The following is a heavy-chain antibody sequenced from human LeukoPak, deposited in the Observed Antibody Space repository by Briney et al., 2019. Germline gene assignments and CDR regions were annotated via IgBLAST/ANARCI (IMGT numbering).Heavy chain of an antibody. D-gene: IGHD3-3*01. V-gene: IGHV1-69*05. CDR3: ARGFVLRFLEWSHPPDYYYMDV. J-gene: IGHJ6*03. CDR1: GGTFSSYA. CDR2: IIPIFGTA. Sequence: SVKVSCXASGGTFSSYAISWVRQAHGQGLEWMAGIIPIFGTANYAQKFQGRVTITTDESTSTAYMELSSLRSEDTAVYYCARGFVLRFLEWSHPPDYYYMDVWGKGTTVTVSS.